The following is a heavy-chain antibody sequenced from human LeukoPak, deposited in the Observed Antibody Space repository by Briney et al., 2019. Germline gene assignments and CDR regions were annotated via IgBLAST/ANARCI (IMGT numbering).Heavy chain of an antibody. CDR1: GASISSGSYY. Sequence: SETLSLTCTVSGASISSGSYYWNWIRQPAGKGLEWIGRIYTSGNINYNPALESRVTISVDTSNNQFYLKLSSVTAADTAVYYCARSGCSSTSCYQADYWGQGTLVTVSS. CDR3: ARSGCSSTSCYQADY. D-gene: IGHD2-2*01. J-gene: IGHJ4*02. V-gene: IGHV4-61*02. CDR2: IYTSGNI.